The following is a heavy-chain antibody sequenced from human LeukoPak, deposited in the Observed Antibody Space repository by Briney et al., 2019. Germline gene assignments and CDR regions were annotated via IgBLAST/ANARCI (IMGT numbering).Heavy chain of an antibody. J-gene: IGHJ5*02. V-gene: IGHV1-8*01. CDR1: GYTSTSYD. Sequence: GASVKVSCKASGYTSTSYDINWVRQATGQGLEWMGWMNPNSGNTGYAQKFQGRVTMTRDTSTSTVYMELSSLRSEDTAVYYCARDFVTIAAAGTNWFDPWGQGTLVTVSS. CDR3: ARDFVTIAAAGTNWFDP. CDR2: MNPNSGNT. D-gene: IGHD6-13*01.